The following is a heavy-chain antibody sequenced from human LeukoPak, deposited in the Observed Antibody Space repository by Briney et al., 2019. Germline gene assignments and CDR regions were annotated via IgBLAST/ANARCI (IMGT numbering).Heavy chain of an antibody. Sequence: PGGSLRLSCAASGFTFSTYSMNWVRQAPGRGLEWVSYISSSSGTIYYADSVKCRFTISRDNAKNSLYLQMNRLRDEDTAVYYCARDTTSNWYWINWGQGTLVTVSS. D-gene: IGHD6-13*01. CDR1: GFTFSTYS. CDR2: ISSSSGTI. CDR3: ARDTTSNWYWIN. V-gene: IGHV3-48*02. J-gene: IGHJ4*02.